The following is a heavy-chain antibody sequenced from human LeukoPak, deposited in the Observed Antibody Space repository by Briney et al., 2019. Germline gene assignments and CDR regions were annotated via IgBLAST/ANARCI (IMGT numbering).Heavy chain of an antibody. D-gene: IGHD1-1*01. CDR3: ARDRNVPAIGMDV. J-gene: IGHJ6*02. V-gene: IGHV3-72*01. CDR1: GFTFSDHY. CDR2: SKNKGNSYTT. Sequence: SLRLSCGASGFTFSDHYMDWVRQAPGKGLEWVGRSKNKGNSYTTHSAASVKGRFTISRNDSTNSLYLQMNSLRAEDTAVYYCARDRNVPAIGMDVWGQGTTVTVSS.